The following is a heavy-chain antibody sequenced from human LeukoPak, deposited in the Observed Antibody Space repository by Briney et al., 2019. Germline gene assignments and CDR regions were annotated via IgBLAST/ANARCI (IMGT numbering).Heavy chain of an antibody. V-gene: IGHV3-30*02. CDR2: IAHHGNNK. J-gene: IGHJ4*02. Sequence: GGSLRLSCGASGFTLSSSAMHWVRQGPGKGGEWVAYIAHHGNNKYYADSVKGRFTISRDNSKGSLYLQMNSLRADDTAVYYCAKDGSWSCTDWGQGTLVRVSS. D-gene: IGHD2-8*02. CDR3: AKDGSWSCTD. CDR1: GFTLSSSA.